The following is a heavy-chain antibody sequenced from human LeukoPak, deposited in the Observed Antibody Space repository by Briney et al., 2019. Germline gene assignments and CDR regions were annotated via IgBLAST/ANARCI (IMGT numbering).Heavy chain of an antibody. J-gene: IGHJ4*02. V-gene: IGHV1-69*13. Sequence: GASVKVSCKDSGGTFSSYAISWVRQAPGQGLEWMGGIIPIFGTANYAQKFQGRVTITADESTSTAYMELSSLRSEDTAVYYCAGLNWNYWGVGYYFDYWGQGTLVTVSS. D-gene: IGHD1-7*01. CDR1: GGTFSSYA. CDR2: IIPIFGTA. CDR3: AGLNWNYWGVGYYFDY.